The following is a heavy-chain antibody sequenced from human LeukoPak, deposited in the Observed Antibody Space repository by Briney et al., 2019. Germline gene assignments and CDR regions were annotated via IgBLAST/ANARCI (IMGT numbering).Heavy chain of an antibody. V-gene: IGHV3-7*01. Sequence: PGGSLRLSCAASGFSFSSYWMSWVRQAPGKGLEWVANINQDGSEKYYVDSVKGRFTVSRDNAKNSLYVQMNSLRAEDTAVYYCARHAQWFGQFQCYFDYWGQGTLVTVSS. J-gene: IGHJ4*02. CDR2: INQDGSEK. D-gene: IGHD3-10*01. CDR3: ARHAQWFGQFQCYFDY. CDR1: GFSFSSYW.